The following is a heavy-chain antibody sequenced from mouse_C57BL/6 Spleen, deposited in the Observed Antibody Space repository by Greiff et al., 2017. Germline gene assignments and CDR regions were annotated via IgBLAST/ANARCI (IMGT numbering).Heavy chain of an antibody. CDR3: ARFTTVVAMDY. CDR1: GYTFTSYW. D-gene: IGHD1-1*01. V-gene: IGHV1-64*01. CDR2: IHPNSGST. J-gene: IGHJ4*01. Sequence: VQLQQPGAELVKPGASVKLSCKASGYTFTSYWMHWVKQRPGQGLEWIGMIHPNSGSTNYNEKFKSKATLTVDKSSSTAYMQLSSLTSEDSAVYYCARFTTVVAMDYWGQGTSVTVAS.